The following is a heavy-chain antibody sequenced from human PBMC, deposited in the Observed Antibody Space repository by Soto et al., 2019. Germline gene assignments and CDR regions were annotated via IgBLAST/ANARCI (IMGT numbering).Heavy chain of an antibody. J-gene: IGHJ1*01. CDR3: ARVPRRDGDEYFQH. CDR2: IIPILGIA. D-gene: IGHD7-27*01. V-gene: IGHV1-69*02. CDR1: GGTFSSYT. Sequence: QVQLVQSGAEVKKPGSSVKVSCKASGGTFSSYTISWVRQAPGQGLEWMGRIIPILGIANYAQKFQGRVTITADKSTSTAYMELSSLRSEDTAVYYCARVPRRDGDEYFQHWGQGTLVTVSS.